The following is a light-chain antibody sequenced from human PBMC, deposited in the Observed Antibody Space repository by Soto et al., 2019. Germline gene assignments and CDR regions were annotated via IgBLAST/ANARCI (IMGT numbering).Light chain of an antibody. CDR1: QSVSSY. CDR2: DAS. Sequence: EIVLTQSPATLSLSPGERATLSCRASQSVSSYLAWYQQKPGQAPRLLIYDASNRATGIPARFSGSGSGTDFTLTTSSLEPEDFAVYYCQQRSNWPPTSCQGTRLEIK. V-gene: IGKV3-11*01. J-gene: IGKJ5*01. CDR3: QQRSNWPPT.